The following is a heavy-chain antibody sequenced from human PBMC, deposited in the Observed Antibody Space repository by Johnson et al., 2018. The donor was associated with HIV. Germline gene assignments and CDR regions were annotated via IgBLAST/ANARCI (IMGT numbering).Heavy chain of an antibody. CDR3: ARGKGAAAGLDAFDI. CDR2: IRYDGSNK. V-gene: IGHV3-30*02. J-gene: IGHJ3*02. D-gene: IGHD6-13*01. CDR1: GFTFSSYG. Sequence: QVQLVESGGGVVQPGGSLRLSCAASGFTFSSYGMHWVRQAPGKGLEWVAFIRYDGSNKYYADSVKGRFTISRDNSKNTLYLEMNSLRVEDTALYYCARGKGAAAGLDAFDIWDQGTMVTVSS.